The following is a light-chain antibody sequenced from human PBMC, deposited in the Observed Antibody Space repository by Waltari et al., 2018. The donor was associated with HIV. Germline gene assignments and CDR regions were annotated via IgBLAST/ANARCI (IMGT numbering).Light chain of an antibody. CDR1: SRDVGGYNF. Sequence: QSALTQPASVSGSPGQSITISCTGTSRDVGGYNFVSWYQQHPGKVPKLIIYEVSKRPSGVSNRFSASKSCNTTSLTISGLQAEDEADYYCNSYRSDSTYVFGTGTKVTVL. J-gene: IGLJ1*01. CDR2: EVS. V-gene: IGLV2-14*03. CDR3: NSYRSDSTYV.